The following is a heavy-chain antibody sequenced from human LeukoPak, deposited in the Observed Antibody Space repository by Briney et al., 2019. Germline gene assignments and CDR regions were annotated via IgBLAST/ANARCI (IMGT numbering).Heavy chain of an antibody. CDR3: AKDGQWLVPAMEY. CDR1: GFTVSSNY. J-gene: IGHJ4*02. V-gene: IGHV3-53*05. CDR2: IYSGGST. Sequence: GGSLRLSCAASGFTVSSNYMSWVRQAPGKGLEWVSVIYSGGSTDYADSVKGPFTISRDNSKNTLDLQMNSLRAEDTAVYYCAKDGQWLVPAMEYWGQGTLVIVSS. D-gene: IGHD6-19*01.